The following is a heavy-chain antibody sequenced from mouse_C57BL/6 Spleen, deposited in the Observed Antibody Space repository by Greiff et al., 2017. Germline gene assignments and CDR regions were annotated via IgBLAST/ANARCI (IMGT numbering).Heavy chain of an antibody. V-gene: IGHV6-3*01. CDR3: TAGYYGRDWYFDV. D-gene: IGHD1-1*01. CDR1: GFTFSNYW. CDR2: IRLKSDNYAT. J-gene: IGHJ1*03. Sequence: EVKLEESGGGLVQPGGSMKLSCVASGFTFSNYWMNWVRQSPEKGLEWVAQIRLKSDNYATHYAESVKGRFTISRDDSKSSVYLQMNNLRAEDTGIYYCTAGYYGRDWYFDVWGTGTTVTVSS.